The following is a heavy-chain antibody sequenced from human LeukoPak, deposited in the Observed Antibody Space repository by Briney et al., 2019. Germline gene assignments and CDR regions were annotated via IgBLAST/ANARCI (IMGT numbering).Heavy chain of an antibody. CDR2: MYHSGTS. CDR3: ARERDHGYSYGFVLDS. Sequence: SQTLSLTRTVSGGSMNTYYWTWLRQPARKGREWLGRMYHSGTSNFNSPLYNPSLSSRVTMSVDGAKNQFSLRLKSVTTVYPGIHVCARERDHGYSYGFVLDSWGQGSLVTVSS. J-gene: IGHJ4*02. CDR1: GGSMNTYY. V-gene: IGHV4-4*07. D-gene: IGHD5-18*01.